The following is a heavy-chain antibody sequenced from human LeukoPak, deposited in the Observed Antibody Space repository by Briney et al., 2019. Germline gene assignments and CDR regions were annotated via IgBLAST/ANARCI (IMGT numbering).Heavy chain of an antibody. CDR2: INPNSGGT. J-gene: IGHJ4*02. V-gene: IGHV1-2*02. D-gene: IGHD2-15*01. Sequence: GASVKVSWKGFGYTFTAQSMHWVRQAPGQGVWWMGWINPNSGGTDCAQRFQGRVTMTRDTSITMLYMEMSSLTPDDTAVYYCARAGYCSDGKCYTFDYWGQGTLVTVSS. CDR3: ARAGYCSDGKCYTFDY. CDR1: GYTFTAQS.